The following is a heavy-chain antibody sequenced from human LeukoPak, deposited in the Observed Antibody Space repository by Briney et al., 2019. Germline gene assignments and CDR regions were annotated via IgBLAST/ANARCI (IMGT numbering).Heavy chain of an antibody. CDR1: GYTFTGYY. J-gene: IGHJ6*03. Sequence: RASVKVSCKASGYTFTGYYMHWVRQAPGQGLEWMGWINPNSGGTNYAQKFQGRVTMTRDTSISTAYMELSRLRSDDTAVYYCARDHRFDYGGNSIYYYMDVWGKGTTVTVSS. CDR3: ARDHRFDYGGNSIYYYMDV. D-gene: IGHD4-23*01. CDR2: INPNSGGT. V-gene: IGHV1-2*02.